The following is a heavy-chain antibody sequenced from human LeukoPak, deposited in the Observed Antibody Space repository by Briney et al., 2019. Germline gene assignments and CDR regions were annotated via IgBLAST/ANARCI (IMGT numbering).Heavy chain of an antibody. CDR1: GFTFSSYW. CDR3: ARNSGSNPFDY. Sequence: GGSLRLSCAASGFTFSSYWLSWVRQAPGKGLEWVASIEQDGSQKYYVDSVRGRFTISRDSAKNSVYLQTNSLRVEDTAVYYCARNSGSNPFDYWGQGTLVTVSS. J-gene: IGHJ4*02. V-gene: IGHV3-7*01. D-gene: IGHD1-26*01. CDR2: IEQDGSQK.